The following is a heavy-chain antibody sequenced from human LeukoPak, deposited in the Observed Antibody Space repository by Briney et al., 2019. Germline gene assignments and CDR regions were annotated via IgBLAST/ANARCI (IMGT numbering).Heavy chain of an antibody. V-gene: IGHV3-30*18. CDR1: GFTFSSYG. CDR3: AKGITYYYDSSGWTWFDY. CDR2: ISYDGSNK. J-gene: IGHJ4*02. D-gene: IGHD3-22*01. Sequence: GRSLRLSCAASGFTFSSYGMHWVRQAPGKGLEWVAVISYDGSNKYYADSVKGRFTISRDNSKNTLYLQMNSLRAEDTAVYYCAKGITYYYDSSGWTWFDYWAREPWSPSPQ.